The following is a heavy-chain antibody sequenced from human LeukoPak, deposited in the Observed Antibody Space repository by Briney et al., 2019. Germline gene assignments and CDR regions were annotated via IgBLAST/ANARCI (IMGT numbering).Heavy chain of an antibody. CDR1: GFTFSTYA. CDR2: IPYDGSNK. D-gene: IGHD3-22*01. Sequence: GRSLRLSCAASGFTFSTYAMHWVRQAPGKGLEWVAVIPYDGSNKYYADSVKGRFTISRENSKNRLYLQMNSLRAEDTAVYYCSGSSGYQYYFDYWGQGTLVTVSS. CDR3: SGSSGYQYYFDY. J-gene: IGHJ4*02. V-gene: IGHV3-30*04.